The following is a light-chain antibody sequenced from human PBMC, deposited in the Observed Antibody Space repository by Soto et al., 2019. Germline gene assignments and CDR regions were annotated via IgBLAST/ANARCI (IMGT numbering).Light chain of an antibody. CDR3: QQYNNWPPLT. Sequence: EIVMTQSPATLSVSPGERATLSCRASQSVSSNLAWYQQKPGQAPTRLIYGASTRATGIPARFSGSGSGTEFTLTISSLQSEDFAVYYCQQYNNWPPLTFGGGTKVEIK. J-gene: IGKJ4*01. CDR2: GAS. CDR1: QSVSSN. V-gene: IGKV3-15*01.